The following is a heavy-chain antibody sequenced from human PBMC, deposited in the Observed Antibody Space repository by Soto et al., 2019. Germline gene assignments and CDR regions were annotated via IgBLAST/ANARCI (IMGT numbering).Heavy chain of an antibody. Sequence: PGGSLRLSCAASGFTFSSFGMHWVRQAQGKGLEWVAVIWHDGNNKYYGDFAKGRFTISRDNSKNTLYLQMNSLRVEDTAVYYCARTYSSGWY. D-gene: IGHD6-19*01. V-gene: IGHV3-33*01. CDR2: IWHDGNNK. J-gene: IGHJ2*01. CDR3: ARTYSSGWY. CDR1: GFTFSSFG.